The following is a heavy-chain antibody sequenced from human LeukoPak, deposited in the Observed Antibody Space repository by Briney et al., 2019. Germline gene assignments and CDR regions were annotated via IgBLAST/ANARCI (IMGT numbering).Heavy chain of an antibody. CDR2: MNPNSGNT. J-gene: IGHJ5*02. CDR3: ARVLRYFDWSPSWFDP. Sequence: GASVKVSCKASGYTFTSYDINWVRQATGQGLEWMGWMNPNSGNTGYAQKFQGRVTMTRNTSISTAYMELSSLRSEDTAVYYCARVLRYFDWSPSWFDPWGQGTLVTVSS. CDR1: GYTFTSYD. V-gene: IGHV1-8*01. D-gene: IGHD3-9*01.